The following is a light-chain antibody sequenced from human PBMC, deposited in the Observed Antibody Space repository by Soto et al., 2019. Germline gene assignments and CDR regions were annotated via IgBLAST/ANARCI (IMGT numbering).Light chain of an antibody. CDR1: QSVSSN. CDR3: QQYNNWPPWT. CDR2: RAS. Sequence: EIVMTQSPATLSVSPGERATLSCRASQSVSSNLAWYQQKPGQAPRLLIYRASTMATGIPARFSGSGSGTEFTLTISSLQSEDFAVYYCQQYNNWPPWTFGQGTKVAIK. V-gene: IGKV3-15*01. J-gene: IGKJ1*01.